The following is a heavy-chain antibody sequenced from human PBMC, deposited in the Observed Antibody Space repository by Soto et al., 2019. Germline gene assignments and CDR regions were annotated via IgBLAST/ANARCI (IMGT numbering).Heavy chain of an antibody. J-gene: IGHJ3*02. CDR1: GFTFCSYW. Sequence: GGSLRLSCAAPGFTFCSYWMHWVRQAPGKGLVWVSRINSDGSSTSYADSVKGRFTISRDNAKNTLYLQMNSLRAEDTAVYYCARDRWAPDAFDIWGQGTMVTVSS. CDR3: ARDRWAPDAFDI. D-gene: IGHD1-26*01. CDR2: INSDGSST. V-gene: IGHV3-74*01.